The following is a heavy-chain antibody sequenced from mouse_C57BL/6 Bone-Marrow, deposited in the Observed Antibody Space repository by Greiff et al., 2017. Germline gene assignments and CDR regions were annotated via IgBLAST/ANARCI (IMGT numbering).Heavy chain of an antibody. J-gene: IGHJ3*01. CDR2: ISYDGSN. CDR3: AMDLITTVGGFAY. CDR1: GYSITSGYY. V-gene: IGHV3-6*01. Sequence: ESGPGLVKPSQSLSLTCSVTGYSITSGYYWNWIRQFPGNKLEWMGYISYDGSNNYNPSLKNRISITRDTSKNQFFLKLNSVTTEDTATYYCAMDLITTVGGFAYWGQGTLVTVSA. D-gene: IGHD1-1*01.